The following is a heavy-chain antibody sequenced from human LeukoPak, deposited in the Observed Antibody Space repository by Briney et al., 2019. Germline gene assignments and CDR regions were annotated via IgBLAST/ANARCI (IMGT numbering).Heavy chain of an antibody. Sequence: GGSLRLSCAASGFTFSSYDMHWVRQTIGKGLEWVSSIGIAGDTYYPGSVKGRFTTSRENAKNSLYLQMNSLRAGDTAVYYCARAPPYSSASWGYYGMDVWGQGTTVTVSS. CDR1: GFTFSSYD. J-gene: IGHJ6*02. D-gene: IGHD6-6*01. V-gene: IGHV3-13*01. CDR2: IGIAGDT. CDR3: ARAPPYSSASWGYYGMDV.